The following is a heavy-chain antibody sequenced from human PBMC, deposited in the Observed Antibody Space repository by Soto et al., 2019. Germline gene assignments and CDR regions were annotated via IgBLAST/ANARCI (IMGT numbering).Heavy chain of an antibody. V-gene: IGHV3-74*01. CDR2: IKFDGSST. CDR3: ARGAKNVYAMDV. CDR1: GFAFSTYW. D-gene: IGHD1-1*01. Sequence: EVQLVESGGGLVQPGGSLRLSCAASGFAFSTYWMHWVRQAPGKGLMWVSRIKFDGSSTYYGDSVKGRFTISRDDAKNTLVLQMNSLRVDDTAVYYCARGAKNVYAMDVWGQGTTVTVSS. J-gene: IGHJ6*02.